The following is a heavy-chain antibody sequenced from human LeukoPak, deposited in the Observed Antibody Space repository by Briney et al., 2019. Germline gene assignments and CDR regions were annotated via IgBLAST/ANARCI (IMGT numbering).Heavy chain of an antibody. J-gene: IGHJ5*02. V-gene: IGHV4-34*01. CDR2: INHSGST. D-gene: IGHD1-26*01. CDR1: GFTFSSYS. CDR3: ARGSDHWFDP. Sequence: GSLRLSCAASGFTFSSYSMNWVRQPPGKGLEWIGEINHSGSTNYNPSLKSRVTISVDTSKNQFSLKLSSVTAADTAVYYCARGSDHWFDPWGQGTLVTVSS.